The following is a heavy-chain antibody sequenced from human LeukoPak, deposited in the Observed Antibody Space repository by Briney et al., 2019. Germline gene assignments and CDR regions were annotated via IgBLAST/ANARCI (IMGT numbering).Heavy chain of an antibody. J-gene: IGHJ6*03. CDR1: EFTFSSYS. D-gene: IGHD2-2*01. Sequence: PGGSLRLSCAASEFTFSSYSMNWVRQAPGKGLEWVSSISSSSNYIYYADSVKGRFTISRDNAKNSLYLQMNSLRAEDTAVYYCAREDGGFVVVPAALDSYYYYYYMDVWGKGTTVTVSS. V-gene: IGHV3-21*01. CDR2: ISSSSNYI. CDR3: AREDGGFVVVPAALDSYYYYYYMDV.